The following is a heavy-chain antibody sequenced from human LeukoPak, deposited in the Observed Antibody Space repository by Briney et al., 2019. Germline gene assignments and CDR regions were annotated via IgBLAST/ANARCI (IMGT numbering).Heavy chain of an antibody. CDR1: GLSLSLYD. Sequence: PGGSLRLSCVPWGLSLSLYDIHCVRQAPGKGLEWVAVISSDASNQYYTDSVKGRFAISRDNYRKTLYLKMNSLRYEDTAVYYSENDGCGSGSYQSDYWGQGTLVTVSS. V-gene: IGHV3-30*18. CDR3: ENDGCGSGSYQSDY. J-gene: IGHJ4*02. D-gene: IGHD1-26*01. CDR2: ISSDASNQ.